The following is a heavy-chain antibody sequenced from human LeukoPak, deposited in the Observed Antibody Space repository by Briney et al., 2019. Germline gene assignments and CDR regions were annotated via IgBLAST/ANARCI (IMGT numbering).Heavy chain of an antibody. CDR1: GDTFGNYD. V-gene: IGHV1-69*13. D-gene: IGHD6-19*01. Sequence: SVKVSCKASGDTFGNYDFAWVRLAPGQGLEWLGGILPVASRPDYAQSFQDRITITADESTSTVSMELTSLRSDDTAVYYCARGGWQTTGWYADHWGQGTLVTVAS. J-gene: IGHJ5*02. CDR2: ILPVASRP. CDR3: ARGGWQTTGWYADH.